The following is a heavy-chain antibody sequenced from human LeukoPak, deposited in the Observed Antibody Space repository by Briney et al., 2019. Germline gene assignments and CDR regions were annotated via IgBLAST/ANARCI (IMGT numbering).Heavy chain of an antibody. D-gene: IGHD3-22*01. CDR3: ARLSYDSSDYFHFDY. V-gene: IGHV3-48*03. CDR1: GFTFSSYE. J-gene: IGHJ4*02. Sequence: PGGSLRLSCAASGFTFSSYEMNWVRQAPGKGLEWVSYISSSGSIIYYADSVKGRFTISRDNAKNSLYLQMSSLRAEDTAVYYCARLSYDSSDYFHFDYWGQGTLVTVSS. CDR2: ISSSGSII.